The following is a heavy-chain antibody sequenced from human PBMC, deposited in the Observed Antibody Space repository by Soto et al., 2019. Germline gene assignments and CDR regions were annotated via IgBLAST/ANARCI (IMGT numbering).Heavy chain of an antibody. CDR2: IYYSGST. J-gene: IGHJ5*02. Sequence: TSETLSLTCTVSGGSISSGGYYWSWIRQHPGKGLEWIGYIYYSGSTYYNPSLKSRVTISVDTSKNQFSLKLSSVTAADTAVYYCGRDYPGEYSSSSGLFAPGAQETLVTVSS. V-gene: IGHV4-31*03. CDR1: GGSISSGGYY. D-gene: IGHD6-6*01. CDR3: GRDYPGEYSSSSGLFAP.